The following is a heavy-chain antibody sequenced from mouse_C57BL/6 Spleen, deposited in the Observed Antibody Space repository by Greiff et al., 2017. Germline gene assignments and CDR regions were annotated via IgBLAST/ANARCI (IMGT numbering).Heavy chain of an antibody. CDR1: GYTFTSYW. Sequence: QVQLQQPGAELVKPGASVKVSCKASGYTFTSYWMHWVKQRPGQGLEWIGRLHPSDSDTNNNQKFKGKATLTVDKSSSTAYMQLSSLTSEVSAVYYCAIGQRTGTGYFDVWGTGTTVTVSS. V-gene: IGHV1-74*01. J-gene: IGHJ1*03. CDR3: AIGQRTGTGYFDV. D-gene: IGHD4-1*01. CDR2: LHPSDSDT.